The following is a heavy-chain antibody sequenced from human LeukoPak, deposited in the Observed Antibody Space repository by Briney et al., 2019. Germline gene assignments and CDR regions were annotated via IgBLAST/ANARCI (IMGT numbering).Heavy chain of an antibody. CDR1: GFTFSSYW. V-gene: IGHV3-7*03. Sequence: GGSLRLSCAASGFTFSSYWMNWARQAPGKGLEWVASINHNGNVNYYVDSEKGRFTISRDNAKNSLYLQMSDLRAEDTAVYFCARGGGLDVWGQGATVTVSS. CDR3: ARGGGLDV. CDR2: INHNGNVN. J-gene: IGHJ6*02. D-gene: IGHD3-16*01.